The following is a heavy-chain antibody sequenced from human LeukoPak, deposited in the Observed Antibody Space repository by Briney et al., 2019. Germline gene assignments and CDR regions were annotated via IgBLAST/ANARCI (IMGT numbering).Heavy chain of an antibody. V-gene: IGHV7-4-1*02. CDR2: INTNTGNP. CDR3: AEGSYWGSGAFDI. Sequence: GESLKISCKGSGYSFTSYWIGWVRQAPGQGLEWMGWINTNTGNPTYAQGFTGRFVSSLDTSVSTAYLQISSLKAEDTAVYYCAEGSYWGSGAFDIWGQGTMVTVSS. D-gene: IGHD1-26*01. CDR1: GYSFTSYW. J-gene: IGHJ3*02.